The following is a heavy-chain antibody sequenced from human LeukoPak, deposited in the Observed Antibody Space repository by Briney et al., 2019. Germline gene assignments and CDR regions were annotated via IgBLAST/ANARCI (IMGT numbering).Heavy chain of an antibody. V-gene: IGHV1-8*03. J-gene: IGHJ4*02. D-gene: IGHD4-11*01. CDR2: MNPNSDNT. CDR1: GYTFPNFD. Sequence: ASVQVSCKASGYTFPNFDINWVRQATGQGLEWMGWMNPNSDNTGSAQRFQGRVTFTSNTSIGTAYMELNSLTSDDTAVYYCATSIYSNYGNFDYWGQGTLVTVSS. CDR3: ATSIYSNYGNFDY.